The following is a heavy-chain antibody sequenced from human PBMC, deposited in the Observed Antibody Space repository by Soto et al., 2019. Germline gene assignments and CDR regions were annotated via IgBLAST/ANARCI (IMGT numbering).Heavy chain of an antibody. D-gene: IGHD6-13*01. V-gene: IGHV1-18*01. CDR3: ARERYSSSWTDYYYYGMDV. CDR2: ISAYNGNT. J-gene: IGHJ6*02. CDR1: GYTSTSYG. Sequence: ASVKVSCKASGYTSTSYGISWVRQAPGQGLEWMGWISAYNGNTNYAQKLQGRVTMTTDTSTSTAYMELRSLRSDDTAVYYCARERYSSSWTDYYYYGMDVWGQGTTVTVSS.